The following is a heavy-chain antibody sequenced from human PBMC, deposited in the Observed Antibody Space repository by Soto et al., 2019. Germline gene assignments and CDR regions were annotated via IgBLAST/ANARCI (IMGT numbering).Heavy chain of an antibody. J-gene: IGHJ5*02. CDR2: IYYSGST. D-gene: IGHD3-10*01. Sequence: QVQLQESGPGLVKPSETLSLTCTVSGGSISSYYWSWIRQPPGKGLEWIGYIYYSGSTNYNPSLKSRVTISVDTSKNQFSLKLSSVTAADTAVYYCARHLWFGELYWFDPWGQGTLVTVSS. V-gene: IGHV4-59*08. CDR3: ARHLWFGELYWFDP. CDR1: GGSISSYY.